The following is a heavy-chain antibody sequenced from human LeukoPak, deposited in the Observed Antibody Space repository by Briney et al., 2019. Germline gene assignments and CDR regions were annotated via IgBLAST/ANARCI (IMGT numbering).Heavy chain of an antibody. Sequence: SETLSLTCTVSGGSISSSSYYWGWIRQPPGKGLEWIGSIYYSGSTYYNPSLKSRVTISVDTSKNQFSLKLSSVTAADTAVYYCARGLYSSSWYPRVLTYWGQGTLVTVSS. CDR3: ARGLYSSSWYPRVLTY. V-gene: IGHV4-39*01. CDR1: GGSISSSSYY. CDR2: IYYSGST. J-gene: IGHJ4*02. D-gene: IGHD6-13*01.